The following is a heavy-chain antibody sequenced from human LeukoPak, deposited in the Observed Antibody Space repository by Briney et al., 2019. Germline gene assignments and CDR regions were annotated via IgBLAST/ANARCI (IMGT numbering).Heavy chain of an antibody. CDR2: ISGSGGST. D-gene: IGHD3-22*01. J-gene: IGHJ6*03. Sequence: GGSLRLSCAASGFTFSSYAMSWVRQAPGKGLEWVSAISGSGGSTYYADSVKGRFTISRDNSKNTLYLQMNSLRAEDTAVYYCSASLVVPYYYYYMDVWGKGTTVTVSS. CDR1: GFTFSSYA. CDR3: SASLVVPYYYYYMDV. V-gene: IGHV3-23*01.